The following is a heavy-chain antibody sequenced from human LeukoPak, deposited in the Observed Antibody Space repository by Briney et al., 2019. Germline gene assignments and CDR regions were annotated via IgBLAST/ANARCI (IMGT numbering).Heavy chain of an antibody. CDR1: GFTFSSYA. J-gene: IGHJ4*02. D-gene: IGHD3-22*01. V-gene: IGHV3-23*01. CDR2: ISGSGGST. Sequence: PGGSLRLSCAASGFTFSSYAMSWVRQAPGKGLEWVSAISGSGGSTYYADSVKGRFTISRDNSKNTLYLQMNSLRAEDTAVYYCAKVNHYDSSGPSFANDYWGQGTLVTVSS. CDR3: AKVNHYDSSGPSFANDY.